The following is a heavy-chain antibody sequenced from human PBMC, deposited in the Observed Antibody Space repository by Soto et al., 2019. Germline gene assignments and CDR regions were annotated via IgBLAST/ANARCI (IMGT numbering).Heavy chain of an antibody. CDR2: INHSGST. V-gene: IGHV4-34*01. CDR1: GGSFSGYY. CDR3: ARGSGGYPHYYYYYGMDV. D-gene: IGHD2-8*02. J-gene: IGHJ6*02. Sequence: SETLSLTCAVYGGSFSGYYWSWIRQPPGKGLEWIGEINHSGSTNYNPSLKSRVTISVDTSKNQFSLKLSSVTAADTAVYYCARGSGGYPHYYYYYGMDVWGQGTTVTVSS.